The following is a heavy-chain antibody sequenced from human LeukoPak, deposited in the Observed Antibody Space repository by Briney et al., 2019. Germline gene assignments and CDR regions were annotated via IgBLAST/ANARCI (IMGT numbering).Heavy chain of an antibody. V-gene: IGHV3-21*01. J-gene: IGHJ4*02. Sequence: PGGSLRLSCAASGFTFSSYSMNWVRQAPGKGLEWVSSISSSSYIYYADSVKGRFTISRDNAKNSLYLQMNSLRAEDTAVYYCARGRDYSNPTSGQSYYFDYWGQGTLVTVSS. CDR2: ISSSSYI. CDR1: GFTFSSYS. D-gene: IGHD4-11*01. CDR3: ARGRDYSNPTSGQSYYFDY.